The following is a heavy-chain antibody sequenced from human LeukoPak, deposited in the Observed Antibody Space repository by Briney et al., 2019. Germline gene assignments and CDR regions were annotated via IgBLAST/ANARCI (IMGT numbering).Heavy chain of an antibody. J-gene: IGHJ4*02. CDR2: ISGSGGST. D-gene: IGHD3-3*01. V-gene: IGHV3-23*01. CDR1: GFTFSSYA. Sequence: GGSLRLSCAASGFTFSSYAMSWVRQAPGKGLEWVSAISGSGGSTYYADSVKGRFTISRDNSKNTLYLQMNSLRAEDTAVYYCARDFDYDFWSGYSVTPSMGYFDYWGQGTLVTVSS. CDR3: ARDFDYDFWSGYSVTPSMGYFDY.